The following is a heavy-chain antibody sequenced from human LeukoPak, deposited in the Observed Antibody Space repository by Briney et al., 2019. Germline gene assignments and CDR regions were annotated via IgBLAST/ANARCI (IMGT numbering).Heavy chain of an antibody. CDR3: AKDLHYCSGGSCYSEGYFDY. V-gene: IGHV3-23*01. D-gene: IGHD2-15*01. J-gene: IGHJ4*02. CDR2: ISGSGGST. Sequence: GSLRLSCAASGLTFSSYAMSWVRQAPGKGLEWVSAISGSGGSTYYADSVKGRFTISRDNSKNTLYLQMNSLRAEDTAVYYCAKDLHYCSGGSCYSEGYFDYWGQGTLVTVSS. CDR1: GLTFSSYA.